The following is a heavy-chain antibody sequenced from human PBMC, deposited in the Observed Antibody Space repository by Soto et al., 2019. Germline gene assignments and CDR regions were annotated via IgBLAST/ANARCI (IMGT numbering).Heavy chain of an antibody. CDR2: INHSGST. D-gene: IGHD3-9*01. Sequence: PSETLSLTCAVYGGSFSGYYWSWIRQPPGKGLEWIGEINHSGSTNYNPSLKSRVTISVDTSKNQFSLKLSSVTAADTAVYYCARHPRYFDWRLPNWWFDPWGQGTLVTVSS. J-gene: IGHJ5*02. CDR1: GGSFSGYY. V-gene: IGHV4-34*01. CDR3: ARHPRYFDWRLPNWWFDP.